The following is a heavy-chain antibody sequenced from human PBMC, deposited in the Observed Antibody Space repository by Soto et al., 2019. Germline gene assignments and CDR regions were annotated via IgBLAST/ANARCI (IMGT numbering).Heavy chain of an antibody. CDR3: ARDPSAYDLPAY. Sequence: QVQLVQSGAEVQKPGSSVKVSCKASGGTFSSYTISWVRQAPGQGLEWMGRIIPILGIVNYAQKFQGRVTITADKSTSTAYMELSSRRSEDTAGYYCARDPSAYDLPAYWGQGTLVTVSS. J-gene: IGHJ4*02. V-gene: IGHV1-69*08. D-gene: IGHD5-12*01. CDR1: GGTFSSYT. CDR2: IIPILGIV.